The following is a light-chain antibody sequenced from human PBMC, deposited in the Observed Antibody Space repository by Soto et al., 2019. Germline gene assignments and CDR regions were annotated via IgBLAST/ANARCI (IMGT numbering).Light chain of an antibody. CDR2: GAS. V-gene: IGKV3-20*01. J-gene: IGKJ1*01. CDR3: QQYGSSPT. Sequence: EIVFTQSPGTLSLSPGERATLSCRASQSVSSNSLAWYQQKPGQAPRLLIYGASSRATGIPDRFSGSGSGTDFTLTISRLEPEDFAVYYCQQYGSSPTFGQGTKVDIK. CDR1: QSVSSNS.